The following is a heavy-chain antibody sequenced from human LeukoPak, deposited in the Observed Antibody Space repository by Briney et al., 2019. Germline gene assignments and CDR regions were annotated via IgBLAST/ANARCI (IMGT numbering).Heavy chain of an antibody. CDR2: IYYSGST. J-gene: IGHJ4*02. V-gene: IGHV4-59*11. CDR3: ARGSGQWGFDS. D-gene: IGHD3-10*01. CDR1: GGSISSHY. Sequence: SETLSLTCTVSGGSISSHYWSWIRQPPGKTLEWIGYIYYSGSTNYNPSLRSRVTISVDSSKNQFSLKLNSVTAADTAVYYCARGSGQWGFDSWGQGTLVTVSS.